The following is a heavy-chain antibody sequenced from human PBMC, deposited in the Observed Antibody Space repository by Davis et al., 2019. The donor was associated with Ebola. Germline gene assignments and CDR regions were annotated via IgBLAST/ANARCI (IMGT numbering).Heavy chain of an antibody. CDR2: TRNRGNSYTT. D-gene: IGHD3/OR15-3a*01. Sequence: PGGSLRLSCAASGFTFTDHYIDWVRQAPGKGLEWVGRTRNRGNSYTTEFAATVQGRFSSSRDDSQNSLYLQMNNLKTEDTAVYYCCRVQGRFVDQDYIDYWGQGTLVTVSS. V-gene: IGHV3-72*01. CDR1: GFTFTDHY. CDR3: CRVQGRFVDQDYIDY. J-gene: IGHJ4*02.